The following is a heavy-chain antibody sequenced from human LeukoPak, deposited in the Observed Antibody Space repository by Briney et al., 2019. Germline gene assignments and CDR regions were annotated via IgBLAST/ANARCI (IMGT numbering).Heavy chain of an antibody. CDR2: IIGNGGTK. D-gene: IGHD2-8*02. CDR3: AKDRGGYGTAYVWFDL. CDR1: VFSVSDKS. V-gene: IGHV3-23*01. Sequence: GGSLRLSCAASVFSVSDKSMSWVRQAPGKGLKWVSAIIGNGGTKYYTESLKDRFPISRHISKNTLFLQVNTLRAEHRAVYYCAKDRGGYGTAYVWFDLWGQETLVTVSS. J-gene: IGHJ5*02.